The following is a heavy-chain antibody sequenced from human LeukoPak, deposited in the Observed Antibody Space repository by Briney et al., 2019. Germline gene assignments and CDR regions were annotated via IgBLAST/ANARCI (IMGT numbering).Heavy chain of an antibody. CDR3: ERDVGSGTL. Sequence: GGSLRLSCAASGFTFSAYTMHWVRQAPGKGLEWVAVISIDGKTKYYADSLKGRFAISRDNSKNTVYLQMDNLRLEDTAVYYCERDVGSGTLWGQGTLVTVFS. CDR2: ISIDGKTK. V-gene: IGHV3-30*09. CDR1: GFTFSAYT. D-gene: IGHD3-10*01. J-gene: IGHJ4*02.